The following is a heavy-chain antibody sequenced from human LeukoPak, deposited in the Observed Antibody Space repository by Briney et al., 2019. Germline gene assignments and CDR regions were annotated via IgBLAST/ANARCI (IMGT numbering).Heavy chain of an antibody. J-gene: IGHJ4*02. CDR1: GFTFSRYD. CDR3: AGAGSETQWRAFDF. Sequence: GGSLRLSCAASGFTFSRYDMHWDRQATGKGLEWVSGIGTAGDTYYAGSVKGRFTISRENAKNSLYLQMNSLTAGDTAVYYCAGAGSETQWRAFDFWGQGALVTVFS. V-gene: IGHV3-13*01. D-gene: IGHD6-19*01. CDR2: IGTAGDT.